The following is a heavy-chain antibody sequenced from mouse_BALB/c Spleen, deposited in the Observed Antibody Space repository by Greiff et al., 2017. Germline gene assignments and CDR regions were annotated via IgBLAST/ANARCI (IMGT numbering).Heavy chain of an antibody. J-gene: IGHJ4*01. CDR2: ISNGGGIT. V-gene: IGHV5-12-2*01. CDR3: ARHTDYGNYGAMDY. Sequence: EVKLVESGGGLVQPGGSLKLSCAASGFTFSSYTMSWVRQTPEKRLEWVAYISNGGGITYYPDTVKGRFTISRDNAKNTLYLQMSSLKSEDTAMYYCARHTDYGNYGAMDYWGQGTSVTVSS. D-gene: IGHD2-1*01. CDR1: GFTFSSYT.